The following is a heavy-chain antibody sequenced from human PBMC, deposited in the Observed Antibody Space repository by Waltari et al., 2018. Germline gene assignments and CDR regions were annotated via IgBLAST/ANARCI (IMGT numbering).Heavy chain of an antibody. D-gene: IGHD6-19*01. CDR2: IYTSGST. CDR3: ARDRKYYSSGWSVIFDY. V-gene: IGHV3-53*01. Sequence: EVQLVESGGGLIPPGGSLRLSCPPSGFTGSSPFMRWVRQAPGKGLEWVSVIYTSGSTDYADSVKRRFTISRDDSKNTLFLQMNNLRAEDTAVYYCARDRKYYSSGWSVIFDYWGQGTLVTVSS. CDR1: GFTGSSPF. J-gene: IGHJ4*02.